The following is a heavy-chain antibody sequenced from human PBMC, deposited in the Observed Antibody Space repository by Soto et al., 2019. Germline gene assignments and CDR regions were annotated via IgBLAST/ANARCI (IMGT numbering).Heavy chain of an antibody. J-gene: IGHJ4*02. Sequence: SETLSLTCTVSAASFSKYYWTWIRQPPGKGLEWIGYIYFNGNTNYNPSLKRRVTISIGTSKKLISLNLTSVTDADPAVYFCASVTFGGVVLAHWGQGTLVTVS. D-gene: IGHD3-16*01. CDR1: AASFSKYY. CDR3: ASVTFGGVVLAH. V-gene: IGHV4-59*13. CDR2: IYFNGNT.